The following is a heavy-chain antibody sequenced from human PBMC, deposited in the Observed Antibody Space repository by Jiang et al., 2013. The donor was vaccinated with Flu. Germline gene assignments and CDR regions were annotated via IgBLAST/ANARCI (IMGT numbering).Heavy chain of an antibody. CDR3: ARLSGSYPFDY. CDR2: IYPGDSDT. CDR1: GNSFTNYW. V-gene: IGHV5-51*01. D-gene: IGHD1-26*01. Sequence: GAEVKKPGESLKISCKGSGNSFTNYWIAWVRQMPGKGLEWMGVIYPGDSDTRYSPSFLGQVTFSVDKSISTAFLQWSSLKASDTAIYYCARLSGSYPFDYWGQGTLVTVSS. J-gene: IGHJ4*02.